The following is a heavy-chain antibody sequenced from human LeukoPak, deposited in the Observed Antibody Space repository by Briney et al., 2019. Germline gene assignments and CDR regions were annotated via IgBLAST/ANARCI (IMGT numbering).Heavy chain of an antibody. CDR1: GGSISSSSYY. J-gene: IGHJ4*02. CDR3: ARGSYRYTVDY. Sequence: SETLSLTCTVSGGSISSSSYYWGWIRQPPGKGLEWIGSIYYSGSTYYNPSLKSRVTISVDTSKNQFSLKLSSMTAADTAVYYCARGSYRYTVDYWGQGTLVTVSS. V-gene: IGHV4-39*07. D-gene: IGHD3-16*02. CDR2: IYYSGST.